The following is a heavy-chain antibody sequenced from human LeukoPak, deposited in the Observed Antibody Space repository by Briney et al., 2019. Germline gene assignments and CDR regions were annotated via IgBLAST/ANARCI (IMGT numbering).Heavy chain of an antibody. Sequence: GGSLRLSCAASGFTFNSYAMHWVRQAPGKGLEWVTVISFDGSETYYANSVRGRFTISRDNSKNTLYLQMNSLRAEDTAVYYCARAIVATTKYYLDFWGLGALVTVSS. D-gene: IGHD5-12*01. CDR3: ARAIVATTKYYLDF. V-gene: IGHV3-30-3*01. CDR2: ISFDGSET. CDR1: GFTFNSYA. J-gene: IGHJ4*02.